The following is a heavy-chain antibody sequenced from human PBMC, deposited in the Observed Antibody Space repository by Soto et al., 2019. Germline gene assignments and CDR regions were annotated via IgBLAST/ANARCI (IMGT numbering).Heavy chain of an antibody. CDR1: GFTFSSYA. J-gene: IGHJ4*02. V-gene: IGHV3-30-3*01. CDR2: ISYDGSNK. Sequence: LILSCAASGFTFSSYAIHWVRHAPGKGLEWVAVISYDGSNKYYADSVKGRFTISRDNSKNTLYLQMNSLRAEDTAVYYCAREDGSAFDYWGQGTLVTVSS. D-gene: IGHD2-15*01. CDR3: AREDGSAFDY.